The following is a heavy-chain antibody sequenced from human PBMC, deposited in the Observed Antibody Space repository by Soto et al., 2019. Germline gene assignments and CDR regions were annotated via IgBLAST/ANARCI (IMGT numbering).Heavy chain of an antibody. V-gene: IGHV1-2*04. CDR1: GYTFTGYY. CDR2: INPNSGGT. D-gene: IGHD2-2*01. J-gene: IGHJ3*02. Sequence: ASVKVSCKASGYTFTGYYMHWVRQAPGQGLEWMGWINPNSGGTNYAQKSQGWVTMTRDTSISKHYMVLSRLRSDDTAVYYCARDKGFCSSTSCRYRRGPSLDIWGQGTMVTVSS. CDR3: ARDKGFCSSTSCRYRRGPSLDI.